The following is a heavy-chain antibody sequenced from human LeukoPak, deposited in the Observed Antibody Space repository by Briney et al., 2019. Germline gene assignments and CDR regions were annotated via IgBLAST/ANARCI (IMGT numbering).Heavy chain of an antibody. CDR2: TYYRSKWYN. CDR1: GDSVSSISAA. CDR3: ARDLPSIAAAGTMFDY. V-gene: IGHV6-1*01. Sequence: SQTLSLTCAISGDSVSSISAAWNWIRQSPSRGLEWLGRTYYRSKWYNDYAVSVKSRITINPDTSKNQFSLQLNSVTPEDTAVYYCARDLPSIAAAGTMFDYWGQGTLVTVSS. J-gene: IGHJ4*02. D-gene: IGHD6-13*01.